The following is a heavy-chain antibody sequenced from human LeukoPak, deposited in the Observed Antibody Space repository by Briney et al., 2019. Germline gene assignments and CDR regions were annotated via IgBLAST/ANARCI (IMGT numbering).Heavy chain of an antibody. Sequence: SQTLSLTCAVSGVSLSSGGYSWTWIRQPPGKGLEWIGYIYHSGSTYYNPSLKSRVTISLDKSKYQFSLKLRSVIAADTAIYYCARGVTMFDTMKHWWFDPWGQGTLVTVSS. CDR3: ARGVTMFDTMKHWWFDP. V-gene: IGHV4-30-2*01. D-gene: IGHD3-3*01. J-gene: IGHJ5*02. CDR1: GVSLSSGGYS. CDR2: IYHSGST.